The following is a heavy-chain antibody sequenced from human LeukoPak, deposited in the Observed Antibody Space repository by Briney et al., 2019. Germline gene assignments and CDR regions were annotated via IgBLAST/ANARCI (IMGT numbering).Heavy chain of an antibody. D-gene: IGHD3-16*01. CDR3: ARHSNVVGAI. J-gene: IGHJ4*02. CDR1: GYTFTHQW. Sequence: GESLKISCEASGYTFTHQWIGWVRQMPGTGLEWVGIIYPRDSDTIYSPSFQGHVTISADTSINTAYLEWRSLEASDTAMYYCARHSNVVGAIWGQGTQVTVSS. V-gene: IGHV5-51*01. CDR2: IYPRDSDT.